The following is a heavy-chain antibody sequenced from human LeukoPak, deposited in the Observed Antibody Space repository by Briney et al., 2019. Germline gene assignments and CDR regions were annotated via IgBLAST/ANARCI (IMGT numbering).Heavy chain of an antibody. CDR3: ARVPAAIYYMDV. D-gene: IGHD2-2*01. Sequence: GGSLRLSCAASGFTFSSYSMNWVRQAPGKGLEWVSYISSSSSTIYYADSVKGRFTISRDNAKNSLYLQMNSLRAEDTAVYYCARVPAAIYYMDVWGKGTTVTVSS. J-gene: IGHJ6*03. V-gene: IGHV3-48*01. CDR2: ISSSSSTI. CDR1: GFTFSSYS.